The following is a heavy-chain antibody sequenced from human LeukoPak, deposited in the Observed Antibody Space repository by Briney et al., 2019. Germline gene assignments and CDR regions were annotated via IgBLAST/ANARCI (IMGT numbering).Heavy chain of an antibody. J-gene: IGHJ3*02. V-gene: IGHV3-48*01. Sequence: GGSLRLSCAASGFTLSSYSMNWVRQAPGKGLEWISYISSSSGTMLYSDSVKGRFTISRDNARNSLFLPMSSLRAEDTAVYFCARGGNYYNEAFDIWGRGTMVTVSS. CDR1: GFTLSSYS. CDR2: ISSSSGTM. CDR3: ARGGNYYNEAFDI. D-gene: IGHD1-26*01.